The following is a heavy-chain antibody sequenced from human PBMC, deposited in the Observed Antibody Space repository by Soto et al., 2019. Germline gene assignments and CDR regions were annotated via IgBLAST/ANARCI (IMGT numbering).Heavy chain of an antibody. D-gene: IGHD3-10*01. CDR3: ARSSGFEWFGELSDAFDI. CDR1: GYTFTSYG. J-gene: IGHJ3*02. V-gene: IGHV1-18*01. CDR2: ISAYNGNT. Sequence: ASVKVSCKASGYTFTSYGISWVRQAPGQGLEWMGWISAYNGNTNYAQKLQGRVTMTTDTSTSTAYMELRSLRSDDTAVYYCARSSGFEWFGELSDAFDIWGQGTMVTVSS.